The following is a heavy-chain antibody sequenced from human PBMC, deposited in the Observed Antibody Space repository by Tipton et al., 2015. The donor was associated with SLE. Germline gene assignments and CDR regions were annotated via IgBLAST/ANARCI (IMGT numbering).Heavy chain of an antibody. CDR2: INHSGST. CDR3: ARARIGAPKDI. V-gene: IGHV4-34*01. D-gene: IGHD6-13*01. J-gene: IGHJ3*02. Sequence: LRLSCAVYGGSFSDYYWSWIRQPPGKGLEWIGEINHSGSTNYNPSLKSRVTISVDTSKNQFSLKLSSVTAADPAVYYCARARIGAPKDIWGQGTMVTVSS. CDR1: GGSFSDYY.